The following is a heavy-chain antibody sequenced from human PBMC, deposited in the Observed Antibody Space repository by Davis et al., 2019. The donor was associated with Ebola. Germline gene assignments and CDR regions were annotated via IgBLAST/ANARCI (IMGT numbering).Heavy chain of an antibody. Sequence: PGGSLRLSCAASGFTFTEAWMSWVRQAPGKGPEWVSAISAGSERTYYGDSVQGRFTISRDNSKSTVYLQMNSLRAEDTAVYYCAKESPYTTIRSYYFDKWGQGILVTVSS. CDR1: GFTFTEAW. J-gene: IGHJ4*02. CDR3: AKESPYTTIRSYYFDK. V-gene: IGHV3-23*01. D-gene: IGHD3-16*01. CDR2: ISAGSERT.